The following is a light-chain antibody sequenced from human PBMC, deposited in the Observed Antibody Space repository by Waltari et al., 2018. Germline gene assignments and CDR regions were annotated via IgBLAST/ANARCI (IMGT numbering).Light chain of an antibody. CDR1: SGSIASNY. CDR2: EDN. V-gene: IGLV6-57*01. Sequence: NFMLTQPHSVSESPGKTVTISCTRSSGSIASNYVQWYQQRPGSSPATVIYEDNQRPSGVPDRFSGSIVSSYNSSSLTIYGLKTEDEADYYCQSYDSSNPWVFGGGTKLTVL. J-gene: IGLJ3*02. CDR3: QSYDSSNPWV.